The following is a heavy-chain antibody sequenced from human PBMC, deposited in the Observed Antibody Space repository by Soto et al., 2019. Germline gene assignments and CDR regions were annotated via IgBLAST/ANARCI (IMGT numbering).Heavy chain of an antibody. CDR3: ARGADFWSGPYYYMDV. J-gene: IGHJ6*03. D-gene: IGHD3-3*01. Sequence: QVQLVQSGAEVKKPGASVKVSCKASGYTFTGYYMHWVRQAPGQGLEWMGWINPNSGGTNYAQKFQGCVTMTRDTYISTGYMELSRLRSDDTAVYYCARGADFWSGPYYYMDVWGKGTTVTVSS. CDR2: INPNSGGT. V-gene: IGHV1-2*04. CDR1: GYTFTGYY.